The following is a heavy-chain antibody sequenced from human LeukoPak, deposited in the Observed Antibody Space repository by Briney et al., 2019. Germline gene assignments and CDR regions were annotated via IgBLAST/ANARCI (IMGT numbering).Heavy chain of an antibody. CDR2: ISGGGGAGR. D-gene: IGHD2-2*01. J-gene: IGHJ5*02. Sequence: GGSLRLSCAASGFIFNNFGMTGVRQAPGKGSEWVSTISGGGGAGRWYVDSGKGRFTISGDNSKDMLYLQMNSRRAEDTAVYYCASLRCSRIGCSSNWFDPWGQGTQVTVSS. V-gene: IGHV3-23*01. CDR3: ASLRCSRIGCSSNWFDP. CDR1: GFIFNNFG.